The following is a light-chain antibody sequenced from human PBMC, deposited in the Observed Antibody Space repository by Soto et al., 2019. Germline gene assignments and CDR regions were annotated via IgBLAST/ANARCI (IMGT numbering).Light chain of an antibody. CDR2: DAS. Sequence: EIVMTQSPATLSVSPGERATLSCRASHSVSTNLAWYQQKPGQAPRLLIYDASTRATGIPARFSGGGSGTEFTLTISSLQSEDFAVYYCHQYHNWPPITFGGGTKVEIK. CDR1: HSVSTN. V-gene: IGKV3-15*01. J-gene: IGKJ4*01. CDR3: HQYHNWPPIT.